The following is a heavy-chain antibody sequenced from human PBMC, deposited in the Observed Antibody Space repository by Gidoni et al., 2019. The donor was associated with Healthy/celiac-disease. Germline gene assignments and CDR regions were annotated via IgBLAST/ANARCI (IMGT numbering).Heavy chain of an antibody. Sequence: QVQLQESGPGLVKPSETLSLTCTVSGGSISSYYWSWIRQPPGKGLEWIGYIYYSGSTNYNPSLKSRVTISVDTSKNQFSLKLSSVTAADTAVYSCARAPLGGPYFDYWGQGTLVTVSS. CDR2: IYYSGST. V-gene: IGHV4-59*01. D-gene: IGHD3-16*01. J-gene: IGHJ4*02. CDR1: GGSISSYY. CDR3: ARAPLGGPYFDY.